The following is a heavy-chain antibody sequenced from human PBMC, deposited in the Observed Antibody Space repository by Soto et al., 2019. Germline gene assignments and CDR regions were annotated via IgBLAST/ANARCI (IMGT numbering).Heavy chain of an antibody. D-gene: IGHD4-17*01. V-gene: IGHV3-30-3*01. CDR1: GFTFSSYA. Sequence: QVQLVESGGGVVQPVRSLRLSCAASGFTFSSYAMHWVRQAPGKGLEWVAVISYDGSNKYYADSVQGRFTISRDNSKNTQYLQMHSLRAEDTAVYYWESEALIYGGNSGDFDLWGQGTMVTVSS. CDR2: ISYDGSNK. CDR3: ESEALIYGGNSGDFDL. J-gene: IGHJ3*01.